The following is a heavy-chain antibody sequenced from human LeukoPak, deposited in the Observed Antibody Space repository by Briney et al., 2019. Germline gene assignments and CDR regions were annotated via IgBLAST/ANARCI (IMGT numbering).Heavy chain of an antibody. CDR1: GFTFSSYS. V-gene: IGHV3-21*01. CDR2: ISSSSSYI. CDR3: ARDPTSHGSGTSY. D-gene: IGHD3-10*01. Sequence: GGSVTLPCAASGFTFSSYSMNWVRQATGKGLEWVSSISSSSSYIYYADSVKGRFTISRDNAKNSLYLQMNSLRAEDTAVYYCARDPTSHGSGTSYWGQGTLVTVSS. J-gene: IGHJ4*02.